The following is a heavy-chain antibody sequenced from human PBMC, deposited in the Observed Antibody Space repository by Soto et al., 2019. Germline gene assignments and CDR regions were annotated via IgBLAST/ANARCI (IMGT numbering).Heavy chain of an antibody. CDR1: GGTFSSYA. Sequence: GASVKVSCKASGGTFSSYAISWVRQAPGQGLEWMGGIIPIFGTANYAQKFQGRVTITADESTSTAYMELSSLRSEDTAVYYCARERAPGIPAALLIHYGMDVWGQGTTVTVSS. V-gene: IGHV1-69*13. D-gene: IGHD2-2*01. J-gene: IGHJ6*02. CDR3: ARERAPGIPAALLIHYGMDV. CDR2: IIPIFGTA.